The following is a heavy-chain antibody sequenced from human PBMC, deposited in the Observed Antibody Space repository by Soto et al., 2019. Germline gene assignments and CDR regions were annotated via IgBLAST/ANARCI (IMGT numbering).Heavy chain of an antibody. CDR2: ISGSGGST. CDR1: GFTFSSYA. V-gene: IGHV3-23*01. Sequence: GGSLRLSCAASGFTFSSYAMSWVRQAPGKGLEWVSAISGSGGSTYYADSVKGRFTISRDNSKNTLYLQMNSLRAEDTAVYYCAKVARAVIAVAGTNWFDPWGQGTLVTVSS. D-gene: IGHD6-19*01. CDR3: AKVARAVIAVAGTNWFDP. J-gene: IGHJ5*02.